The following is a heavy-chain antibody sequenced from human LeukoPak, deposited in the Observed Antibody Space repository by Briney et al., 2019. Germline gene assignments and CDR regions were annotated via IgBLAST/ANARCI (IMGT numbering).Heavy chain of an antibody. J-gene: IGHJ3*02. CDR1: GYTFTSYY. V-gene: IGHV1-46*01. D-gene: IGHD6-25*01. Sequence: GASVKVSCKASGYTFTSYYMHWVRQAPGQGLEWMGIINPSGGSTSYAQKFQGRVTMTRDTSTSTVYMELSSLRSEDTAVYYCARVPEMKYSSAVARTGDAFDIWGQGTMVTVSS. CDR2: INPSGGST. CDR3: ARVPEMKYSSAVARTGDAFDI.